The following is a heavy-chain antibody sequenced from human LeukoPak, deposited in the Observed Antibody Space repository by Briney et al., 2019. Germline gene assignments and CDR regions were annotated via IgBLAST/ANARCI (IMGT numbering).Heavy chain of an antibody. Sequence: PSETLSLTCTVSGGSITSYYWSWIRQPPGKGLEWIGYIFYSGSTNYNPSLKGRVTMSVDTSKNQFSLKLSSVTAADTAVYYCARTQRFFDYWGQGTLVTVSS. J-gene: IGHJ4*02. D-gene: IGHD6-25*01. CDR3: ARTQRFFDY. CDR2: IFYSGST. CDR1: GGSITSYY. V-gene: IGHV4-59*01.